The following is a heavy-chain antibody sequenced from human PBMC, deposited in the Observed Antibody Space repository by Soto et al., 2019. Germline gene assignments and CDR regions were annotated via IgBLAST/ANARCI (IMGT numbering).Heavy chain of an antibody. J-gene: IGHJ1*01. CDR3: ARGSRSSSWTEYFQH. V-gene: IGHV1-3*05. Sequence: QVQLVQSGAEEKKPGDSVKVSCKASGYTFTSYAMHWVRQAPGQRLEWMGWINAGNGNTKYSQKFQGRVTITRDTSASTAYMELSSLRSEVTAVYYCARGSRSSSWTEYFQHWGQGTLVTVSS. CDR1: GYTFTSYA. D-gene: IGHD6-13*01. CDR2: INAGNGNT.